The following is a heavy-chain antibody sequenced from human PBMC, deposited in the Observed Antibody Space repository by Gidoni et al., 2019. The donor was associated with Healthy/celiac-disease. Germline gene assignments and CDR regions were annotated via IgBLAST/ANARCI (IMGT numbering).Heavy chain of an antibody. CDR2: IWYDGSNK. J-gene: IGHJ3*02. CDR1: GFTFSSYG. D-gene: IGHD2-2*01. V-gene: IGHV3-33*01. Sequence: QVQLVESGGGVVQPGRSLRLSCAASGFTFSSYGMHWVRQAPGKGLEWVAVIWYDGSNKYYADSVKGRFTISRDNSKNTLYLQMNSLRAEDTAVYYCARPRWAKKDIVVVPAVPWGAFDIWGQGTMVTVSS. CDR3: ARPRWAKKDIVVVPAVPWGAFDI.